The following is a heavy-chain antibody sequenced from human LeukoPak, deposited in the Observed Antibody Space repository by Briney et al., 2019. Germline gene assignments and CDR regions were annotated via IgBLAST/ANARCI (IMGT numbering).Heavy chain of an antibody. D-gene: IGHD6-13*01. V-gene: IGHV1-2*02. CDR3: ARESIEAPGLVFDF. Sequence: ASVKVSCKASGYTFTDYYVHWMRQAPGQGLEWMGWINLNSGDTRYAQRFQGRLTVTRDTSISTAYMDLNGLRSDDTAVYYCARESIEAPGLVFDFWGQGTMVTISS. J-gene: IGHJ3*01. CDR2: INLNSGDT. CDR1: GYTFTDYY.